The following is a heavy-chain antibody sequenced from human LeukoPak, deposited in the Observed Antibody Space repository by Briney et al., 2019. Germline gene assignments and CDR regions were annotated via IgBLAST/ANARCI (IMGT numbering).Heavy chain of an antibody. CDR1: RFTFDDYA. V-gene: IGHV3-9*01. Sequence: GRSLRLSCAASRFTFDDYALHWVRQAQGKGLEWVSGISWNSGSIGYADSVKGRFTISRDNAKNSLYLQMNSLRAEDTALYYCAKDRGHSGYEEPFDYWGQGTRVTVSS. D-gene: IGHD5-12*01. CDR3: AKDRGHSGYEEPFDY. J-gene: IGHJ4*02. CDR2: ISWNSGSI.